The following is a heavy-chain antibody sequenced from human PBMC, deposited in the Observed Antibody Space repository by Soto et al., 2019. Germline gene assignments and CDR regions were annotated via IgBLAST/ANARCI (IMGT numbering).Heavy chain of an antibody. V-gene: IGHV3-30*18. Sequence: QVQLVESGGGVVQPGRSLRLSCAPSGFAFTTFAMHWVRQAPGKGLEWVAVISYDGSIKSYADSVKGRFTISRDNSKITLYLQMHSLRTEDTAVYYCAKGAFGLESSLRFFYGIDVWGQGTTVTVSS. J-gene: IGHJ6*02. CDR2: ISYDGSIK. CDR1: GFAFTTFA. CDR3: AKGAFGLESSLRFFYGIDV. D-gene: IGHD3-16*01.